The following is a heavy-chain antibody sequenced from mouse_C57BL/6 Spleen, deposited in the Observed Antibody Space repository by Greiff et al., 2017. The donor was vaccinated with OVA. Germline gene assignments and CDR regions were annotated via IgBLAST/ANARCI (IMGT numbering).Heavy chain of an antibody. J-gene: IGHJ4*01. CDR3: ARDPYSKDAMDY. Sequence: QVHVKQPGAELVRPGSSVKLSCKASGYTFTSYWMHWVKQRPIQGLEWIGNIDPSDSETHYNQKFKDKATLTVDKSSSTAYMQLSSLTSEDSAVYYCARDPYSKDAMDYWGQGTSVTVSS. CDR2: IDPSDSET. CDR1: GYTFTSYW. V-gene: IGHV1-52*01. D-gene: IGHD2-5*01.